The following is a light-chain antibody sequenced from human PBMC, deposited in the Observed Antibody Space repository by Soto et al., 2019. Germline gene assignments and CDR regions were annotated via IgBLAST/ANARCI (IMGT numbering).Light chain of an antibody. J-gene: IGLJ1*01. CDR3: SSYTSSSSYV. CDR1: SSDVGVYNY. Sequence: QSVLTQPASVSGSPGQSITISCTGTSSDVGVYNYVSWYQQSPGKAPKLMIYEVTNRPSAVPDRFSGSKTGNTAFLTISGLQAEDEADYYCSSYTSSSSYVFGTGTKLTVL. CDR2: EVT. V-gene: IGLV2-14*01.